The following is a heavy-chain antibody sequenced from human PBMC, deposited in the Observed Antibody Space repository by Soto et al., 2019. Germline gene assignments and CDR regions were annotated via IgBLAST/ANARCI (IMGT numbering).Heavy chain of an antibody. Sequence: QVQLVQSGAEVKKPGSSVKVSCKASGGTFSSYAISWVRQAPGQGLEWMGGIIPIFGTANYAQKFQGRVTITADKSTSTAYMELSSLRSEDTAVYYCTRDRSLEWFPGGNYYYGMDVWGQGTTVTVSS. CDR2: IIPIFGTA. D-gene: IGHD3-3*01. V-gene: IGHV1-69*06. CDR1: GGTFSSYA. CDR3: TRDRSLEWFPGGNYYYGMDV. J-gene: IGHJ6*02.